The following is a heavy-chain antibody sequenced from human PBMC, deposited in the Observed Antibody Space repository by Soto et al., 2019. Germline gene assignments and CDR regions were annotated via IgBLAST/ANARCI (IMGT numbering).Heavy chain of an antibody. D-gene: IGHD1-26*01. CDR2: IYYSGST. V-gene: IGHV4-39*01. J-gene: IGHJ5*02. Sequence: QLQLQESGPGLVKPSETLSLTCTVSGGSISSSSYYWGWIRQPPGKGLEWIGSIYYSGSTYYNPSLKSRVTISVDTSKNQFSLKLSSVTAADTAVYYCASPVGVVWLGWFDPWGQGTLVTVSS. CDR3: ASPVGVVWLGWFDP. CDR1: GGSISSSSYY.